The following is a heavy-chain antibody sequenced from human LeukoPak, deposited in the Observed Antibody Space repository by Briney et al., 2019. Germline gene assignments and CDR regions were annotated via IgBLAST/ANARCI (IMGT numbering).Heavy chain of an antibody. CDR1: GFTFSSYA. D-gene: IGHD6-13*01. CDR3: AKDQSQYSSSHDAFDI. V-gene: IGHV3-30-3*01. Sequence: GGSLRLSCAASGFTFSSYAMHWVRQAPGKGLEWVAVISYDGSNKYYADSVKGRFTISRDNSKNTLYLQMNSLRAEDTALYYCAKDQSQYSSSHDAFDIWGQGTMVTVSS. CDR2: ISYDGSNK. J-gene: IGHJ3*02.